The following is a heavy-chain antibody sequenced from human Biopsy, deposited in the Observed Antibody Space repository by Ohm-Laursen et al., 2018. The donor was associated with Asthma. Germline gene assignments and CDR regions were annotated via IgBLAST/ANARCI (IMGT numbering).Heavy chain of an antibody. D-gene: IGHD3-22*01. CDR1: GFVFRSHA. CDR2: VSYDGGVV. V-gene: IGHV3-30*03. CDR3: ARGDSSNWSHYYFDY. Sequence: SLRLSCAASGFVFRSHAMHWVRQAPGKGLEWVAVVSYDGGVVHYADSMKGRFTISRDNSKNTPSLQMNSLTAEDTAVYYCARGDSSNWSHYYFDYWGQGTLVTVSS. J-gene: IGHJ4*02.